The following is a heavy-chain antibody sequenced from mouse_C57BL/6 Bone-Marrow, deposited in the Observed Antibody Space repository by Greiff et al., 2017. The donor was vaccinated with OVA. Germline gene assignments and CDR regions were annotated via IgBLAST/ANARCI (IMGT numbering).Heavy chain of an antibody. D-gene: IGHD3-2*02. CDR3: ARRTAQAYYFDY. J-gene: IGHJ2*01. CDR1: GYAFSSSW. V-gene: IGHV1-82*01. CDR2: IYPGDGDT. Sequence: LVESGPELVKPGASVKISCKASGYAFSSSWMNWVKQRPGKGLEWIGRIYPGDGDTNYNGKFKGKATLTADKSSSTAYMQLSSLTSEDSAVYFCARRTAQAYYFDYWGQGTTLTVSS.